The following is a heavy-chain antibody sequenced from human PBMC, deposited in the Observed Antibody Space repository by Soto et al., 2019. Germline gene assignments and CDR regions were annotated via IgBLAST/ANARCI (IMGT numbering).Heavy chain of an antibody. CDR2: MNPNSGNT. Sequence: QVQLVQSGAEVKKPGASVKVSCNASGYTFTSYDINWVRQATGQGLEWMGWMNPNSGNTGYAQKFQGRVTMTRNTSISTAYMELSSLRSEDTAVYYCARGRLYYDILTGYPWFDPWGQGTLVTVSS. D-gene: IGHD3-9*01. CDR1: GYTFTSYD. J-gene: IGHJ5*02. CDR3: ARGRLYYDILTGYPWFDP. V-gene: IGHV1-8*01.